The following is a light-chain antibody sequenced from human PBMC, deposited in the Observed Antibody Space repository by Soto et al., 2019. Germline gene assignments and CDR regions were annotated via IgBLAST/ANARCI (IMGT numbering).Light chain of an antibody. CDR3: QHYNNWPRT. CDR1: QSVSSN. V-gene: IGKV3-15*01. J-gene: IGKJ1*01. CDR2: GAS. Sequence: EIVMTQSPATLSVSPGERATLSCRASQSVSSNLAWYQQKPGQAPRLLFYGASTRATGIPARFSGSRSGTDFTLTISSLQSEDFAVYYCQHYNNWPRTFGQGTKVEIK.